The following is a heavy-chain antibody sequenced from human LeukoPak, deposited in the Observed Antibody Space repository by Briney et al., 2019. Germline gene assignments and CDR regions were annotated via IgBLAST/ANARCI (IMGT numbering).Heavy chain of an antibody. Sequence: AAVKVSCKASGGTFSSYAISPVRQAPGQGLEWMGWINPNSGGTNYAQKFQGRVTMTRDTSISTAYMELSRLRSDDTAVYYCARGYYDSSDYEYFQHWGQGTLVNVSS. CDR2: INPNSGGT. CDR3: ARGYYDSSDYEYFQH. J-gene: IGHJ1*01. CDR1: GGTFSSYA. D-gene: IGHD3-22*01. V-gene: IGHV1-2*02.